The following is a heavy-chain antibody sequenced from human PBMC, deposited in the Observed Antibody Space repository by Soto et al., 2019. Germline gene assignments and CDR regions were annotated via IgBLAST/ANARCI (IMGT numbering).Heavy chain of an antibody. CDR3: ARGRAGYCSGGSCYSYYYYYMDV. J-gene: IGHJ6*03. V-gene: IGHV4-34*01. CDR2: INHSGST. CDR1: GGSFSGYY. D-gene: IGHD2-15*01. Sequence: SETLSLTCAVYGGSFSGYYWSWIRQPPGKGLEWIGEINHSGSTNYNPSLKSRVTISVDTSKNQFSLKLSSVTAADTAVYYCARGRAGYCSGGSCYSYYYYYMDVWGKGTTVTVSS.